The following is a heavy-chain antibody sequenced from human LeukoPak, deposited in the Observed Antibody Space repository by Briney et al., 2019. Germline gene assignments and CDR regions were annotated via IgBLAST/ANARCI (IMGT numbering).Heavy chain of an antibody. Sequence: GGSLRLSCAASGFTFSSYRMNWVRQAPGRGLEWVSSISSTGAYMYYADSVKGRFTISRDNDKNSLFLQMNSLRGEDTAVYYCARENGSAWYSGYWGQGTLVTVSS. CDR3: ARENGSAWYSGY. CDR2: ISSTGAYM. D-gene: IGHD6-19*01. CDR1: GFTFSSYR. V-gene: IGHV3-21*01. J-gene: IGHJ4*02.